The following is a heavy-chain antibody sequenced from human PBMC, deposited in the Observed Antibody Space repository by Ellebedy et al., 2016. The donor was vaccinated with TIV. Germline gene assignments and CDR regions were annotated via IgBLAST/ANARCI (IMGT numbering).Heavy chain of an antibody. CDR3: ARDRNYYDSSGYYVEGFDY. Sequence: GESLKISXAASGFTFSSYAMHWVRQAPGKGLEWVAVISYDGSNKYYADSVKGRFTISRDNSKNTLYLQMNSLRAEDTAVYYCARDRNYYDSSGYYVEGFDYWGQGTLVTVSS. D-gene: IGHD3-22*01. V-gene: IGHV3-30-3*01. J-gene: IGHJ4*02. CDR2: ISYDGSNK. CDR1: GFTFSSYA.